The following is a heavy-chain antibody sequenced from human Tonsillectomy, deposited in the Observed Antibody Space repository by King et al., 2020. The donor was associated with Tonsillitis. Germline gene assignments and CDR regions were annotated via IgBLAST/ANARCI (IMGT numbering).Heavy chain of an antibody. J-gene: IGHJ4*02. CDR3: ARGVGETAPYDF. V-gene: IGHV4-34*01. CDR2: IIHSRST. D-gene: IGHD1-26*01. Sequence: VQLQQWGAGLLKPSETLSLTCAVYGGSFRNYYWSWIRHPPGKGLGWIGEIIHSRSTNYIPSLKSRVTISVDTSTNQFPLNLSAVTSAETAVYYCARGVGETAPYDFRGQGTLVAVSS. CDR1: GGSFRNYY.